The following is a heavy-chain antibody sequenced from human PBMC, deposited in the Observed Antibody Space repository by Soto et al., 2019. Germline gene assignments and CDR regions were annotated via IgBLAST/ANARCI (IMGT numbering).Heavy chain of an antibody. CDR2: IYSGGST. CDR1: GFTVSSNY. D-gene: IGHD6-13*01. V-gene: IGHV3-53*01. CDR3: ASPAAANTYYYYGMDV. J-gene: IGHJ6*02. Sequence: LRLSCAASGFTVSSNYMSWVRQAPGKGLEWVSVIYSGGSTYYADSVKGRFTISRDNSKNTLYLQMNSLRAEDTAVYYCASPAAANTYYYYGMDVWGQGTTVTVSS.